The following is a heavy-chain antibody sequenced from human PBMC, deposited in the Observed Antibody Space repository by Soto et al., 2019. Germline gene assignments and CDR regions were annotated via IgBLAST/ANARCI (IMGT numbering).Heavy chain of an antibody. J-gene: IGHJ4*02. CDR2: IYYSVST. CDR3: ATASISGNKRSFDY. Sequence: SETLSLTCTFSVVSVIRVIYYLSWIREPPWKGLEWIGYIYYSVSTNYNPSLKSRVTISLDTSKNQFYLKLSSVTAAETAVYYCATASISGNKRSFDYWGQGTLVTGSS. V-gene: IGHV4-61*01. CDR1: VVSVIRVIYY.